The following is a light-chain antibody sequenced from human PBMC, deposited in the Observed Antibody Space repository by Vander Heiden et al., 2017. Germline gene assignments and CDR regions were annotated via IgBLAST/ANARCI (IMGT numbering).Light chain of an antibody. V-gene: IGLV1-44*01. CDR2: NND. J-gene: IGLJ2*01. CDR1: SSNIGSNA. CDR3: AAWDDSLTGLV. Sequence: QSVLTQPPSTSGTPGQRVTISCSGSSSNIGSNAVNWYQQLPGAAPRLLIYNNDQRPSGVPDRFSGSKSGTSASLSVSGLRSEDEADYYCAAWDDSLTGLVFGGWTKLTVL.